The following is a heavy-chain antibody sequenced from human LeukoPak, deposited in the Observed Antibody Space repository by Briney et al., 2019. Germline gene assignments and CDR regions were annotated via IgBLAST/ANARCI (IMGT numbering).Heavy chain of an antibody. CDR2: IWYDGSNK. Sequence: GGSLRLSCAGSGFTFSSYGMHWVRQAPGKGLEWVAVIWYDGSNKYYADSVKGRFTISRDNSKNTLYLQMNSLRAEDTAVYYCARGGGSSSWYTWLDYWGQGTLVTVSS. J-gene: IGHJ4*02. CDR3: ARGGGSSSWYTWLDY. CDR1: GFTFSSYG. V-gene: IGHV3-33*01. D-gene: IGHD6-13*01.